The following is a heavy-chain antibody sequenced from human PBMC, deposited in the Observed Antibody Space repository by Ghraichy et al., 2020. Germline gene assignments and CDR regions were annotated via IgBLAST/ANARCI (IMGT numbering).Heavy chain of an antibody. D-gene: IGHD1-26*01. CDR2: ISGSGGST. CDR1: GFTFSSYA. V-gene: IGHV3-23*01. CDR3: AKGPYSGSPYYYYGMDV. J-gene: IGHJ6*02. Sequence: GGSLRLSCAASGFTFSSYAMSWVRQAPGKGLEWVSAISGSGGSTYYADSVKGRFTISRDTSKNTLYLQMNSLRAEDTAVYYCAKGPYSGSPYYYYGMDVWGQGTTVTVSS.